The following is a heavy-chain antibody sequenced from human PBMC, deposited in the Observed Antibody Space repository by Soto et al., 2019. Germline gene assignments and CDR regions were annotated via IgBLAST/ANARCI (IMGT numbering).Heavy chain of an antibody. J-gene: IGHJ4*02. CDR1: GFTFSTYA. CDR3: AIIGNSSWRESDY. Sequence: EVQLLESGGGLVQPGGSLRLSCAASGFTFSTYAMSWVRRAPGKGLEWVSTINNIGGSTYHADSVKGRFTISRDDSKNILYLQLNSLRAEDTAVYCCAIIGNSSWRESDYWGQGTLVTVSS. D-gene: IGHD6-13*01. V-gene: IGHV3-23*01. CDR2: INNIGGST.